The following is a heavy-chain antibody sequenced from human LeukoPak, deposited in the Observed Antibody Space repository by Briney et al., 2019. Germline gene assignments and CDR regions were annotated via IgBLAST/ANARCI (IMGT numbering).Heavy chain of an antibody. Sequence: SETLSLTCAVSGGSVTSGDHFWSWIRQPPGKRLEWIAYVYYRGNTNTNYNPSLKSRVTVSLDTSKNQFSLKMTSVTTADTAVYYCARGLLGDTEDHWGQGTLVTVSS. CDR3: ARGLLGDTEDH. V-gene: IGHV4-61*08. D-gene: IGHD2-21*02. J-gene: IGHJ4*02. CDR2: VYYRGNTNT. CDR1: GGSVTSGDHF.